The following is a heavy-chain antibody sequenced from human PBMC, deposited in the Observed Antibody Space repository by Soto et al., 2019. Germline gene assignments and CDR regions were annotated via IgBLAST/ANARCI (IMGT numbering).Heavy chain of an antibody. Sequence: QVQLVQSGAEVKKPGSSVKVSCKASGGTFSSYAISWVRQAPGQGLEWRGGIIPISGTANYAQKFKGRVTITGDKPTGAAYMGLSSRRSEDTVAYYCPRSQGSSTSCELYYCYYYGIHVWGQGTTVTVSS. CDR3: PRSQGSSTSCELYYCYYYGIHV. D-gene: IGHD2-2*01. CDR2: IIPISGTA. V-gene: IGHV1-69*06. CDR1: GGTFSSYA. J-gene: IGHJ6*02.